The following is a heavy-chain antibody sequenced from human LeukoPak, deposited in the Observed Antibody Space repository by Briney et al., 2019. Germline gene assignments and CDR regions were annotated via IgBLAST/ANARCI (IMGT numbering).Heavy chain of an antibody. D-gene: IGHD4-17*01. CDR1: GYTFTGYY. J-gene: IGHJ4*02. CDR3: ARASLIRTVTPLDY. Sequence: GASVKVSCTASGYTFTGYYMHWVRQAPGQGLEWMGWINPNSGGTNYAQKFQGRVTMTRDTSISTAYMELSRLRSDDTAVYYCARASLIRTVTPLDYWGQGTLVTVSS. CDR2: INPNSGGT. V-gene: IGHV1-2*02.